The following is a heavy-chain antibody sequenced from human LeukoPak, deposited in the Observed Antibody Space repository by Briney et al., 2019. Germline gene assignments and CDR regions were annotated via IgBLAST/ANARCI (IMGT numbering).Heavy chain of an antibody. V-gene: IGHV3-53*01. Sequence: PGGSLRLSCAASGFTVSSNYMSWVRQAPGKGLEWVSVIYSGGSTYYADSVKGRFTISRDNSKNTLYLQMNSLRAEDTAVYYCARGYSYGYSWYMDVWGKGTTVTISS. CDR1: GFTVSSNY. CDR2: IYSGGST. J-gene: IGHJ6*03. CDR3: ARGYSYGYSWYMDV. D-gene: IGHD5-18*01.